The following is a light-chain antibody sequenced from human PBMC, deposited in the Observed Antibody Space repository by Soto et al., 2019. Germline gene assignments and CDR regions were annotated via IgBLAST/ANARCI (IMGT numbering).Light chain of an antibody. V-gene: IGLV2-14*01. CDR3: SSYTSSSTLL. CDR1: SSDVGGYNY. J-gene: IGLJ2*01. Sequence: QSALTQPASVSGSPGQSITISCTGTSSDVGGYNYVSWYQQQPGKAPKLMIYEVSNRPSGVSNRFSGSKSVNTASLTISGLQSEDQADYYCSSYTSSSTLLFVGGTKLTVL. CDR2: EVS.